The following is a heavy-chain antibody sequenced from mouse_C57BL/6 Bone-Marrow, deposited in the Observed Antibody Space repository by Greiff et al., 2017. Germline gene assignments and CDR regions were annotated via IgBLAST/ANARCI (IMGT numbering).Heavy chain of an antibody. Sequence: VMLVESGPELVKPGASVKISCKASGYAFSSSWMNWVKQRPGKGLEWIGRIYPGDGDTNYKGKFKGKATLAADKSSSTAYMQLSSLTSEDSAVYFCTGFDSSGFPDYWVQGTTLTGSS. J-gene: IGHJ2*01. D-gene: IGHD3-2*02. CDR1: GYAFSSSW. CDR3: TGFDSSGFPDY. CDR2: IYPGDGDT. V-gene: IGHV1-82*01.